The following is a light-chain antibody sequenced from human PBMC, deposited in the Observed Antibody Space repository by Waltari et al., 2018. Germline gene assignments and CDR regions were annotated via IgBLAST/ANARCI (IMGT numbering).Light chain of an antibody. Sequence: QSALTQPASVSGSPGQSIPISCTGTSSDVGGYNYVSCYQQHPGKAPKLMIYDVSNRPSGVSNRFSGSKSGNTASLTISGLQAEDEADYYCSSYISSSTLWVFGGGTKLTVL. CDR3: SSYISSSTLWV. CDR1: SSDVGGYNY. CDR2: DVS. J-gene: IGLJ3*02. V-gene: IGLV2-14*03.